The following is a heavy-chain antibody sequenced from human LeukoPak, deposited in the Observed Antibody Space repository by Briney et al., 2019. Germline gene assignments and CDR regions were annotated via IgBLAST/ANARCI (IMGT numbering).Heavy chain of an antibody. CDR2: INPNSGDT. CDR3: VREEIGGGPY. V-gene: IGHV1-2*02. J-gene: IGHJ4*02. Sequence: ASVKVSCKASGYTFTGYYMHWVRQAPGQGLEWMGWINPNSGDTNYAQTFQGRVTMTRDTSINTAYMELSRLRSDDTAVYYCVREEIGGGPYWGQGTLVTVSS. D-gene: IGHD3-10*01. CDR1: GYTFTGYY.